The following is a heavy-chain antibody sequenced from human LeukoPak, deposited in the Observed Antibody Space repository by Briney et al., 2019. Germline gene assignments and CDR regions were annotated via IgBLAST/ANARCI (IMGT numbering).Heavy chain of an antibody. D-gene: IGHD1-7*01. V-gene: IGHV1-69*13. CDR3: ARGAGTATTNHYYYGMDV. CDR2: IIPVFGTI. Sequence: ASVKVSCKASGGSLSSSAISWVRQAPGQGLEWMGGIIPVFGTIKYAQKFQGRVTITADESTSTAYMELSSLRAEDTAVYYCARGAGTATTNHYYYGMDVWGRGTTATVSS. CDR1: GGSLSSSA. J-gene: IGHJ6*02.